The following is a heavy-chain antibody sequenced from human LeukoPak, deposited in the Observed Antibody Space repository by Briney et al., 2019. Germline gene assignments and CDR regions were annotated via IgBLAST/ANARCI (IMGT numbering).Heavy chain of an antibody. D-gene: IGHD6-13*01. CDR1: GGSISSYY. Sequence: SETLSLTCTVSGGSISSYYWSWIRQPAGKGLEWIGRIYTSGSTNYNPSLKSRVTMSVDTSKNQFSLKLSSVTAADTAVYYCARSRIAAAGSPKYYFDYWGQGTLVTVCS. J-gene: IGHJ4*02. CDR2: IYTSGST. CDR3: ARSRIAAAGSPKYYFDY. V-gene: IGHV4-4*07.